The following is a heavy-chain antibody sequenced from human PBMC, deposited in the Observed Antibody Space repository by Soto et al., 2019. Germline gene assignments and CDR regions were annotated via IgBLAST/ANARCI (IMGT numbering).Heavy chain of an antibody. CDR3: AREANIDKYYYYMDV. J-gene: IGHJ6*03. Sequence: GGSLRLSCAASGFTFSDYYMSWIRQAPGKGLEWVSYISSSGSTIYYADSVKGRFTISRDNAKNSLYLQMNSLRAEDTAVYYCAREANIDKYYYYMDVWGKGTTVTVSS. CDR2: ISSSGSTI. D-gene: IGHD3-16*02. V-gene: IGHV3-11*01. CDR1: GFTFSDYY.